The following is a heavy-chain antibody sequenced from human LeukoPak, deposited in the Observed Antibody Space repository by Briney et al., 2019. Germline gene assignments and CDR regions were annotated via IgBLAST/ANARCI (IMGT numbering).Heavy chain of an antibody. J-gene: IGHJ4*02. CDR3: ARHLPGYYDFWSGHRPYFDY. V-gene: IGHV4-4*07. D-gene: IGHD3-3*01. CDR2: IYTSGST. Sequence: SETLSLTCTVSGGSISSYYWSWIRQPAGKGLEWIGRIYTSGSTNYNPSLESRVTMSVDTSKNQFSLKLSSVTAADTAVYYCARHLPGYYDFWSGHRPYFDYWGQGTLVTVSS. CDR1: GGSISSYY.